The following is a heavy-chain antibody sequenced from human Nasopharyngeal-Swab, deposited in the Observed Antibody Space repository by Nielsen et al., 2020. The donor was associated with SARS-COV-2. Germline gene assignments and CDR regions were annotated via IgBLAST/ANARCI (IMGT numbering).Heavy chain of an antibody. Sequence: GESLKISCKGSGYSFPDYWISWVRQMPGKGLEWMGRIDPSDSYAKYSPSFQGHVTISADRSISTAYLQWSSLKASDTATYYCAITRLTPFDYWGQGTLVTVSS. CDR2: IDPSDSYA. V-gene: IGHV5-10-1*01. D-gene: IGHD3-9*01. CDR1: GYSFPDYW. J-gene: IGHJ4*02. CDR3: AITRLTPFDY.